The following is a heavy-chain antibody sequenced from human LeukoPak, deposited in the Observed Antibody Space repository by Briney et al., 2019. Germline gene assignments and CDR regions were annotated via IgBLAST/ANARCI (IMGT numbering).Heavy chain of an antibody. CDR2: INHSGST. CDR1: GGSFSGYY. CDR3: ASSRVRLYCDY. J-gene: IGHJ4*02. V-gene: IGHV4-34*01. D-gene: IGHD2-2*02. Sequence: SETLSLTCAVYGGSFSGYYWSWIRQPPGKGLEWTGEINHSGSTNYNPSLKSRVTISVDTSKNQFSLKLSSVTAADTAVYYCASSRVRLYCDYWGQGTLVTVSS.